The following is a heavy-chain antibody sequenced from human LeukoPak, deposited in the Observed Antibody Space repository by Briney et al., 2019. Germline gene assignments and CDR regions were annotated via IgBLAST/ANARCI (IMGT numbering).Heavy chain of an antibody. CDR2: VYSGNDGT. CDR1: GFTVSTDN. D-gene: IGHD3-10*01. V-gene: IGHV3-66*02. CDR3: TKRSRGYYDY. J-gene: IGHJ4*02. Sequence: GSLRLSCAASGFTVSTDNMSWVRQVPGKGLEWVSVVYSGNDGTNYADSVRGRFTISRDDSKNMVYLQMNNLRLEDAAVHYCTKRSRGYYDYWGQGTLVTVSS.